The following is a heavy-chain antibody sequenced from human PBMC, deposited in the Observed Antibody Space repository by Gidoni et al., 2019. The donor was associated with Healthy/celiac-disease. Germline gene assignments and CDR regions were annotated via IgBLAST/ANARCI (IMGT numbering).Heavy chain of an antibody. CDR2: ISWNSGSI. J-gene: IGHJ6*02. Sequence: EVQLVESGGGLVQPGRSLRLSCAASGFTFDDYAMHWVRQAPGKGLEWVSGISWNSGSIGYADSVKGRFTISRDNAKNSLYLQMNSLRAEDTALYYCAKEKVTMVRGVILGYGMDVWGQGTTVTVSS. V-gene: IGHV3-9*01. D-gene: IGHD3-10*01. CDR3: AKEKVTMVRGVILGYGMDV. CDR1: GFTFDDYA.